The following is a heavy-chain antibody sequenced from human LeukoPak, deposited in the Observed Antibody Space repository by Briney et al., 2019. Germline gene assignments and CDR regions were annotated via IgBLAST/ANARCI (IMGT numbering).Heavy chain of an antibody. CDR3: ARDWRSGSYLTD. CDR2: IYSGGST. CDR1: GFTVSSNY. V-gene: IGHV3-53*01. Sequence: GGSLRLSCAASGFTVSSNYMSWVRQAPGKGLEWVSVIYSGGSTYYADSVKSRFTISRDNSKHTLYLQMNSLRAEDTAVYYCARDWRSGSYLTDWGQGTLVTVSS. J-gene: IGHJ4*02. D-gene: IGHD1-26*01.